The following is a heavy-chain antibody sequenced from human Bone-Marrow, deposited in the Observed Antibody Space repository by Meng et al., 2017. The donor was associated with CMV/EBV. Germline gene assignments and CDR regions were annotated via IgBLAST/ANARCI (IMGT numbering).Heavy chain of an antibody. V-gene: IGHV1-2*02. Sequence: ASVKVSCKASGYTFTSYDINWVRQATGQGLEWMGWMNPNSGGTNYAQKFQGRVTMTRDTSISTAYMELSRLRSDDTAVYYCAREGPGDGATYFFDYWGQGTLVTVSS. CDR2: MNPNSGGT. CDR1: GYTFTSYD. D-gene: IGHD1-26*01. J-gene: IGHJ4*02. CDR3: AREGPGDGATYFFDY.